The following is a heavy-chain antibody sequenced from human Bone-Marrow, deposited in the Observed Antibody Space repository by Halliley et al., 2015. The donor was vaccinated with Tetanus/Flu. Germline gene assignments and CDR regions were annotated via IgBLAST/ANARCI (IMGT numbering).Heavy chain of an antibody. D-gene: IGHD5-12*01. J-gene: IGHJ4*02. CDR2: LSSSGSYI. CDR3: AREGGRGFSADDFFDL. Sequence: SLRLSCAASGFTFSSYTMNWVRQAPGKGLEWVSSLSSSGSYIYYADSVKGRFTISRDNFKNSLSLQMNRLRAEDTAVYYCAREGGRGFSADDFFDLWGQGTLVTVSS. CDR1: GFTFSSYT. V-gene: IGHV3-21*06.